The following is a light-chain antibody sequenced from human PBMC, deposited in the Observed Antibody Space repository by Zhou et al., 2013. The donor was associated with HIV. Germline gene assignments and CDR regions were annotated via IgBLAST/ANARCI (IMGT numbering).Light chain of an antibody. Sequence: DIQMTQSPSTLSASVGDTVTITCRASQSIRKWLAWYQQRPGKAPNLLISLASNLESGVPSRFSGSGSGTEFTLTISSLQPDDFGTYYCQQCNSYPYTFGQGTKLEIK. CDR1: QSIRKW. J-gene: IGKJ2*01. V-gene: IGKV1-5*03. CDR2: LAS. CDR3: QQCNSYPYT.